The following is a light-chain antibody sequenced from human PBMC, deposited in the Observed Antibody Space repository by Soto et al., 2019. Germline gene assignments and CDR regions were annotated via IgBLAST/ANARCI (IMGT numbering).Light chain of an antibody. CDR1: SSDVGSYNL. J-gene: IGLJ1*01. V-gene: IGLV2-23*01. Sequence: QSALTQPASVSGSPGQSITISCTGTSSDVGSYNLVSWYQQHPGKAPKFMIYEGTKRPSGVSNRFSGSKSGNTASLTISGLQAEDEADYYCCSYAGSSRHYVFGTGTKLTVL. CDR3: CSYAGSSRHYV. CDR2: EGT.